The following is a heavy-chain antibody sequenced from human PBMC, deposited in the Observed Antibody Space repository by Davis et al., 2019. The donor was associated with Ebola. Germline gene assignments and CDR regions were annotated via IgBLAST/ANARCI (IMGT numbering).Heavy chain of an antibody. J-gene: IGHJ6*02. CDR3: ARVVTMVRGVTYYYYGMDV. D-gene: IGHD3-10*01. Sequence: SVTVSCKASGGTFSSYAISWVRQAPGQGLAWMGRIIPILGIANYAQKFQGRVTITADKSTSTAYMELSSLRSEDTAVYYCARVVTMVRGVTYYYYGMDVWGQGTTVTVSS. CDR1: GGTFSSYA. V-gene: IGHV1-69*04. CDR2: IIPILGIA.